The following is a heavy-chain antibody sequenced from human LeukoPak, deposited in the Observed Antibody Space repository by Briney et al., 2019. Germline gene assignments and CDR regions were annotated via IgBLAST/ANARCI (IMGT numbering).Heavy chain of an antibody. V-gene: IGHV3-30*18. D-gene: IGHD4-11*01. Sequence: PGRSLRLSCAASGFTFSSYGMHWVRQAPGKGLEWVAVISYDGSNKYYADSVKGRFTISRDNSKNTLYLQMNSLRAEDTAVYYCAKPYSNYVDGMDVWGQGTTVTVSS. CDR3: AKPYSNYVDGMDV. J-gene: IGHJ6*02. CDR1: GFTFSSYG. CDR2: ISYDGSNK.